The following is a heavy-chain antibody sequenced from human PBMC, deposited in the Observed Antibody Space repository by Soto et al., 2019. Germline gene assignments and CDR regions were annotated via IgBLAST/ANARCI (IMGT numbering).Heavy chain of an antibody. D-gene: IGHD5-18*01. CDR3: ARRYGSCFDY. Sequence: QVQLQESGPGLVKPSETLSLTCTFSGGYISSYYWSWIRQPPGKGLELIGYIYYSGSTNYNPSLDSRVTIPVDTSKHPSSLKLSSVTAADTAVYYCARRYGSCFDYWGQGTLVTVSS. J-gene: IGHJ4*02. CDR2: IYYSGST. CDR1: GGYISSYY. V-gene: IGHV4-59*08.